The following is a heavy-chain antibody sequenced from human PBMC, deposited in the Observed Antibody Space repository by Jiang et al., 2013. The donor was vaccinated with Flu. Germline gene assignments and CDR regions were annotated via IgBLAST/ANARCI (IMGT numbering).Heavy chain of an antibody. CDR3: ARASADDSGGYSGGFDY. CDR2: IYFSGST. J-gene: IGHJ4*02. Sequence: GPGLVKPSQTLSLTCTVSGGSISSGLYYWSWIRQHPGKGLEWIGYIYFSGSTYXNPSLKGRVTISLDTSKSQFSLKLSSVTAADTAVYYCARASADDSGGYSGGFDYWGQGTLVTVSS. D-gene: IGHD3-22*01. V-gene: IGHV4-31*03. CDR1: GGSISSGLYY.